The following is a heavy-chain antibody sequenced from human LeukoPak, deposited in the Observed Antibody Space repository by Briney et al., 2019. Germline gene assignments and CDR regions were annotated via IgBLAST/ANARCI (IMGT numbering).Heavy chain of an antibody. Sequence: SETLSLTCTVSGYSISSGYYWGWIRQPPGKGLEWIGSIYHSGSTYYNPSLKSRVTISVDTSKNQFSLKLGSVTAADTAVYYCARFDYGGNPGWFDPWGQGTLVTVSS. V-gene: IGHV4-38-2*02. CDR3: ARFDYGGNPGWFDP. CDR2: IYHSGST. D-gene: IGHD4-23*01. CDR1: GYSISSGYY. J-gene: IGHJ5*02.